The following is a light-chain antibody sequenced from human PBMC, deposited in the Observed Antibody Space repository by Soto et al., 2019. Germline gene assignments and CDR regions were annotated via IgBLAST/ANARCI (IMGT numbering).Light chain of an antibody. V-gene: IGLV2-14*01. CDR1: SSDVGGYNY. Sequence: QSALTQPASVSGSPGQSITISCTGTSSDVGGYNYDSWYQHHPGKAPKLMIYEVSNRPSGVSNRFSGSKSGNTASLTISGLQAEDEADYYCSSYTSSSTAVFGGGTQLTVL. CDR3: SSYTSSSTAV. CDR2: EVS. J-gene: IGLJ7*01.